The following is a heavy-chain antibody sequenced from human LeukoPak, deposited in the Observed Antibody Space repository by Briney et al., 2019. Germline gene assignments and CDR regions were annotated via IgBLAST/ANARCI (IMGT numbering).Heavy chain of an antibody. V-gene: IGHV3-23*01. J-gene: IGHJ4*02. D-gene: IGHD6-6*01. CDR1: GFTFSSYA. Sequence: PGGSLRLSCAASGFTFSSYAMSWVRQAPGKGLEWVSAISGSGGSTYYADYVKGRFTISRDNSKNTLYLQMNSLRAEDTAVYYCAKVGPTVEYSSSSPPFDYWGQGTLVTVSS. CDR2: ISGSGGST. CDR3: AKVGPTVEYSSSSPPFDY.